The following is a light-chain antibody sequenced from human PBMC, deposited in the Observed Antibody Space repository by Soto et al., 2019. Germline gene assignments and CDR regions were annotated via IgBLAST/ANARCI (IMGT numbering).Light chain of an antibody. CDR3: QQRSNWPIT. CDR1: QSVTNNY. CDR2: GAS. J-gene: IGKJ5*01. V-gene: IGKV3D-20*02. Sequence: EIVLTQAPGTLSLSPGERVTLSCRASQSVTNNYVAWYQQKPGHAPRLLIYGASSRATSVPARFSGSGSGTDFALTISSLEPEDFAVYYCQQRSNWPITFGQGTRLEIK.